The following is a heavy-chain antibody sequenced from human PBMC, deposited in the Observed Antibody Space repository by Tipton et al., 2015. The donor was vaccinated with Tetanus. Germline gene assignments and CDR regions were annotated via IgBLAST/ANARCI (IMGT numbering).Heavy chain of an antibody. CDR2: IAEDGSS. V-gene: IGHV4-30-2*01. D-gene: IGHD3-10*01. CDR1: GDSITRDGYS. Sequence: TLSLTCSVSGDSITRDGYSWHWIRQPPGKGLEWIGYIAEDGSSYYSPSLERRATISRDTSKNHFSLKLTSMTAADRAVYYCARSKLLWFGESLSGFDSWGQGTLVIVSS. CDR3: ARSKLLWFGESLSGFDS. J-gene: IGHJ4*02.